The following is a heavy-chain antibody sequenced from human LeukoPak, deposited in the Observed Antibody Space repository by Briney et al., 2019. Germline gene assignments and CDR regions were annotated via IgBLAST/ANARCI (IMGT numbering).Heavy chain of an antibody. V-gene: IGHV1-46*01. J-gene: IGHJ4*02. D-gene: IGHD5-18*01. Sequence: ASVKVSCKASGYTFTSYGISWVRQAPGQGLEWMGIINPSGGSTSYAQKFQGRVTMTRDTSTSTVYMELSSLRSEDTAVYYCASGYSYGLGYWGQGTLVTVSS. CDR3: ASGYSYGLGY. CDR1: GYTFTSYG. CDR2: INPSGGST.